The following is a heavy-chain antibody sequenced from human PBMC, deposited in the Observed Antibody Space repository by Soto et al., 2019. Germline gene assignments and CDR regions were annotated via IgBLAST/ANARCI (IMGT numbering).Heavy chain of an antibody. CDR1: GYTFTSYY. V-gene: IGHV1-46*01. J-gene: IGHJ4*02. CDR3: ARGIYYDILTGPLDY. Sequence: ASVKASCKASGYTFTSYYIHWVRQAPGQGLEWMGIINPSGGSTSYAQKFQGRVTMTRDTSTSTVYMELSSLRSEDTAVYYCARGIYYDILTGPLDYWGQGTLVTVSS. D-gene: IGHD3-9*01. CDR2: INPSGGST.